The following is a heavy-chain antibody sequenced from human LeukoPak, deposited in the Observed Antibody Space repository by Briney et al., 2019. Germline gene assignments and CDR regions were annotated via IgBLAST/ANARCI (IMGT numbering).Heavy chain of an antibody. CDR1: GFTFSSYA. V-gene: IGHV3-30*01. CDR3: ARDQGLSTVIPRSAFDI. J-gene: IGHJ3*02. CDR2: ISYDGSNK. D-gene: IGHD4-17*01. Sequence: GGSLRLSCAASGFTFSSYAMHWVRQAPGKGLEWVAVISYDGSNKYYADSVEGRFTISRDNSKNTLYLQMNSLRAEDTAVYYCARDQGLSTVIPRSAFDIWGQGTMVTVSS.